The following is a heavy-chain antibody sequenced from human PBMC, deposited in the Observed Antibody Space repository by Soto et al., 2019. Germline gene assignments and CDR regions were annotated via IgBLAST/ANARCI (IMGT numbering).Heavy chain of an antibody. CDR3: ASSSGTNGVCYTCYYYYSMDV. Sequence: QVQLVQSGAEVKKPGSSVKVSCKASGGTFSSYTISWVRQAPGQGLEWMGRIIPILGIANYAQKVQGRVTIIADKTTSTAYMELSSLRSDDTAVYYCASSSGTNGVCYTCYYYYSMDVWGKGTTVTVSS. CDR1: GGTFSSYT. CDR2: IIPILGIA. V-gene: IGHV1-69*02. J-gene: IGHJ6*03. D-gene: IGHD2-8*01.